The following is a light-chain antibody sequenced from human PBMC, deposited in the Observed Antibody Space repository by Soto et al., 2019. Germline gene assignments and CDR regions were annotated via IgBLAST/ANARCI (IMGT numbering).Light chain of an antibody. Sequence: QLVLTQSPSASASLGASVKLTCTLSSGHSSYAIAWHQQQPEKGPRYLMKLNSDGSHSKGDGIPDRFSGSSSGAERYLTISSLQSADEADYYCQTWATGIVVFGGGTKVTVL. CDR1: SGHSSYA. J-gene: IGLJ2*01. CDR2: LNSDGSH. V-gene: IGLV4-69*01. CDR3: QTWATGIVV.